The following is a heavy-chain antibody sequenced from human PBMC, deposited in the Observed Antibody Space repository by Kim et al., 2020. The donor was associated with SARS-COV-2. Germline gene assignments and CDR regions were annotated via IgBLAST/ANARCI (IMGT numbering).Heavy chain of an antibody. CDR1: GGSISSSSYY. Sequence: SETLSLTCTVSGGSISSSSYYWGWIRQPPGQGLEWIGSIYYSGSTYYNPSLKSSVTISVDTTKNQFSLKLSSGTAADTAVYYCARRDYYYYGMDVWGQGTTVTVSS. V-gene: IGHV4-39*01. CDR2: IYYSGST. CDR3: ARRDYYYYGMDV. J-gene: IGHJ6*02.